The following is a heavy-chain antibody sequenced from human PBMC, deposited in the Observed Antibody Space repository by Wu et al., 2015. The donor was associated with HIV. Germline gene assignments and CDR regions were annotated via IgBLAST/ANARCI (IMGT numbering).Heavy chain of an antibody. CDR3: ARLGYCSSTSCSNFDY. V-gene: IGHV1-2*02. J-gene: IGHJ4*02. CDR2: INPNSGGT. CDR1: GYTFTGYY. Sequence: VQLCSLGLKVKKPGASVKVSCKASGYTFTGYYMHWVRQAPGQGLEWMGWINPNSGGTNYAQKFQGRVTMTRDTSISTAYMELSRLRSDDTAVYYCARLGYCSSTSCSNFDYWGQGTLVTVSS. D-gene: IGHD2-2*01.